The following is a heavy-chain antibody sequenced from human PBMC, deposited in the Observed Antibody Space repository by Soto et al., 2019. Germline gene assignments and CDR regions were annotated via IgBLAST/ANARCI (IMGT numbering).Heavy chain of an antibody. CDR2: ISSSGSTI. J-gene: IGHJ4*02. CDR3: ARVGFHYFDY. V-gene: IGHV3-48*03. Sequence: HPGGSLRLSCPATGFTFSTCAMNWVRQAPGKGLEWVSYISSSGSTIYYADSVKGRFTISRDNAKNSLYLQMNSLRAEDTAVYYCARVGFHYFDYWGQGTLVTVSS. CDR1: GFTFSTCA.